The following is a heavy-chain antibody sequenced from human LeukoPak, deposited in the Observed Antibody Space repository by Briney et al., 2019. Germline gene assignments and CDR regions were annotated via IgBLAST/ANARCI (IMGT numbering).Heavy chain of an antibody. D-gene: IGHD5-12*01. J-gene: IGHJ4*02. CDR2: ISGSGGST. CDR1: GFTFSSYG. V-gene: IGHV3-23*01. CDR3: AKDGEIVATITPYYFDY. Sequence: GGSLRLSCAASGFTFSSYGMSWVRQAPGKGPEWVSAISGSGGSTYYADSVKGRFTISRDNSKNTLYLQMNSLRAEDTAVYYCAKDGEIVATITPYYFDYWGQGTLVTVSS.